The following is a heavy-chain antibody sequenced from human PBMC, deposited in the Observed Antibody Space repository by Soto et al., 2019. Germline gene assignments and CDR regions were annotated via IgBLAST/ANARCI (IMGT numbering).Heavy chain of an antibody. Sequence: GGSLRLSCAASGLIFSKYWMNLVRQSPGRGLEWVASINQDGSEKYYEDSVKGRFTISRDNGKSSMNLQMNSLRVEDTGIYYCAKVGSSSWDHWFDPWGQGTLVTVSS. CDR2: INQDGSEK. D-gene: IGHD6-13*01. CDR3: AKVGSSSWDHWFDP. J-gene: IGHJ5*02. CDR1: GLIFSKYW. V-gene: IGHV3-7*03.